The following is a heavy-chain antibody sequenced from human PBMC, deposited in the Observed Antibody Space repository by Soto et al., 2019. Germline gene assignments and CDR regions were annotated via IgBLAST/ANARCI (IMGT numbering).Heavy chain of an antibody. CDR2: IWYDGSNK. Sequence: QVQLVESGGGVVQPGRSLRLSCAASGFTFSSYGMHWVRQAPGKGLEWVAVIWYDGSNKYYADSVKGRFTISRDNSKNTLYLQMNSLRDEDTAVYYCARERLTYYYDSSGYYYAWGQGTLVTVSS. J-gene: IGHJ5*02. D-gene: IGHD3-22*01. CDR1: GFTFSSYG. V-gene: IGHV3-33*01. CDR3: ARERLTYYYDSSGYYYA.